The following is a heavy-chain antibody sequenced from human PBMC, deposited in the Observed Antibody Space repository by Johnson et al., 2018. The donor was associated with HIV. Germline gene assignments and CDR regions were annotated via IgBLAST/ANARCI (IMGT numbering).Heavy chain of an antibody. D-gene: IGHD3-16*01. Sequence: VQLVESGGGLVQPGGSLRLSCAASRFPFSRYWMSWVRQAPGKGLEGVANIKQDGSEKYYVDSVKGRFTISRDNAKNSLYLQMNSLRAEDTALYYCARGGSMWGRLVLGEKGGAFDIWGQGTMVTVSS. CDR3: ARGGSMWGRLVLGEKGGAFDI. CDR2: IKQDGSEK. V-gene: IGHV3-7*01. CDR1: RFPFSRYW. J-gene: IGHJ3*02.